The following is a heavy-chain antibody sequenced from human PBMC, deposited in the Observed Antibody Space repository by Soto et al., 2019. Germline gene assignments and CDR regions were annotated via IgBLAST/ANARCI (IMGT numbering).Heavy chain of an antibody. D-gene: IGHD3-3*01. CDR1: GFSLTTSGVG. CDR3: AYRIMRTGFGEVTTTAIYFCF. V-gene: IGHV2-5*02. Sequence: QITLNESGPTVVKPAETLTLTCTFSGFSLTTSGVGVGWIRQSPGKAPEWLALIYWDDDKRYSASLKSSLTFTNDTSKNQLPLTMASVDPAATATYNSAYRIMRTGFGEVTTTAIYFCFWGQRTTVVVAA. CDR2: IYWDDDK. J-gene: IGHJ4*02.